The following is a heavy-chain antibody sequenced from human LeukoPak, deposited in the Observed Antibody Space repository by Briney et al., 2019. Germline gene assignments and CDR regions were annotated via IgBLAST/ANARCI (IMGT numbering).Heavy chain of an antibody. D-gene: IGHD5-24*01. CDR2: IYPGDSDT. CDR1: GYSFTSYW. V-gene: IGHV5-51*01. CDR3: ARLAGGTWLQLPLKWFDP. J-gene: IGHJ5*02. Sequence: HGESLKISCKGSGYSFTSYWIGWVRQMPGKGLEWMGIIYPGDSDTRYRPSFQGQVTISADKNISTAYLQWSSLKASDTAIYYCARLAGGTWLQLPLKWFDPWGQGTLVTVSS.